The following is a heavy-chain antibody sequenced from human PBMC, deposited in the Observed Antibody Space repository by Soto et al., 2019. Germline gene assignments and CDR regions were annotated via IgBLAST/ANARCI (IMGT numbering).Heavy chain of an antibody. CDR2: ISSSSSYI. CDR3: ARGPSYYDFWSGYSSNWFDP. D-gene: IGHD3-3*01. Sequence: GGSLRLSCAASGFTFSSYSMNWVRQAPGKGLEWVSSISSSSSYIYYADSVKGRFTISRDNAKNSLYLQMNSLRAEDTAVYYCARGPSYYDFWSGYSSNWFDPWGQGTLVTVSS. CDR1: GFTFSSYS. J-gene: IGHJ5*02. V-gene: IGHV3-21*01.